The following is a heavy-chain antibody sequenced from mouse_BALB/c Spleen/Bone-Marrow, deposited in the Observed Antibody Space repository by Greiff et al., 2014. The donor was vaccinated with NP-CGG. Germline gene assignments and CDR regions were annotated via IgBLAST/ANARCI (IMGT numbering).Heavy chain of an antibody. Sequence: SGPDLVRPGSSVKMSCKASDYTFTTYWMHWVKQRPGQGLEWIGMIDPPTSETRLNQKFKDKATLIVDKSSNTAYMQLSSLTSEDSAVYYCARRTLAMDYWGQGTSVTVSS. CDR2: IDPPTSET. V-gene: IGHV1-52*01. J-gene: IGHJ4*01. CDR1: DYTFTTYW. CDR3: ARRTLAMDY.